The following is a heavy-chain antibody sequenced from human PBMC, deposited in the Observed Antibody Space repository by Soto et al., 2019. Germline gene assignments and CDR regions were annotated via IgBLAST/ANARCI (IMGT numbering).Heavy chain of an antibody. CDR2: INPSGGST. V-gene: IGHV1-46*01. CDR3: ARNVVTLYYGGNPWAYFDY. D-gene: IGHD4-17*01. CDR1: GYTFTSYY. Sequence: ASVKVSCKASGYTFTSYYMHWVRQAPGQGLEWMGIINPSGGSTSYAQKFQGRVTMTRDTSTSTVYMELSSLRSGDTAVYYCARNVVTLYYGGNPWAYFDYWGQGTLVTVSS. J-gene: IGHJ4*02.